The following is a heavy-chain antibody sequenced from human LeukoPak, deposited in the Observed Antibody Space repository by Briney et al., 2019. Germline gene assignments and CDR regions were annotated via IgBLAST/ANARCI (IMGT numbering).Heavy chain of an antibody. CDR3: ARGGWFDVSYYFDY. Sequence: PGGSLRLSCAASGFTVSSNYMSWVRQAPGKGLEWVSFIYSGGSTYYADSVKGRFTISRDNSKNTLYLQMNSLRAEDTAVYYCARGGWFDVSYYFDYWGQGALVTVSS. CDR1: GFTVSSNY. D-gene: IGHD6-19*01. J-gene: IGHJ4*02. CDR2: IYSGGST. V-gene: IGHV3-66*01.